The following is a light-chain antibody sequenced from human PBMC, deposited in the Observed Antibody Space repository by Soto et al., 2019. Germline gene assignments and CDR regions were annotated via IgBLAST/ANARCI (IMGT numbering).Light chain of an antibody. J-gene: IGKJ2*01. Sequence: EIVLTQSPGTLSLSPGERATLSCRASQSVSSGYLAWYQQKPGQTPSLIISGASSRATGIPDRFSGSGSETDFTLTISRLEPEDFAVYYCQQYGTSPYTVGQGTKLEIK. CDR3: QQYGTSPYT. CDR2: GAS. CDR1: QSVSSGY. V-gene: IGKV3-20*01.